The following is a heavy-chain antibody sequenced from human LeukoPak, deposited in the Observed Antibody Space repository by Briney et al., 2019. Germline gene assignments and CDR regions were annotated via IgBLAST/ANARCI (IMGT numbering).Heavy chain of an antibody. J-gene: IGHJ4*02. CDR1: GYTFTAYH. CDR2: INPNSGGT. CDR3: ARRLTGVDY. Sequence: GASVKVSCKASGYTFTAYHINWVRQAPGQGLEWMGWINPNSGGTNYAQKFQGRVTMTRDTSISTAYMELNRLTSDDTAVYYCARRLTGVDYWSQGTLVTVSS. V-gene: IGHV1-2*02. D-gene: IGHD7-27*01.